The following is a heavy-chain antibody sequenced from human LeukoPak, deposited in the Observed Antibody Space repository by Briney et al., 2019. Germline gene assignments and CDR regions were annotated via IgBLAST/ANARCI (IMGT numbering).Heavy chain of an antibody. D-gene: IGHD7-27*01. CDR1: GYTFTSYD. J-gene: IGHJ4*02. V-gene: IGHV1-8*01. CDR3: ARGPELGPFDY. Sequence: ASVKVSCKASGYTFTSYDINWVRQAPGQGLEWMGWMNPNSGNTGYAQKLQGRVTMTTDTSTSTAYMELRSLRSDDTAVYYCARGPELGPFDYWGQGTLVTVSS. CDR2: MNPNSGNT.